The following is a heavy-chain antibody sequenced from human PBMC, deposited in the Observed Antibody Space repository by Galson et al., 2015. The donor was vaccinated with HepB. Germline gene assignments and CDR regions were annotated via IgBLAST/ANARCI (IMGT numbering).Heavy chain of an antibody. CDR1: GDSVSSNSAA. CDR2: TYYRSKWYN. J-gene: IGHJ5*02. CDR3: AREAAAVRFLNWFDP. D-gene: IGHD6-13*01. Sequence: CAISGDSVSSNSAAWNWIRQSPSRGLEWLGRTYYRSKWYNDYAVSVKSRITINPDTSKNQFSLQLNSVTPEDTAVYYCAREAAAVRFLNWFDPWGQGTLVTVSS. V-gene: IGHV6-1*01.